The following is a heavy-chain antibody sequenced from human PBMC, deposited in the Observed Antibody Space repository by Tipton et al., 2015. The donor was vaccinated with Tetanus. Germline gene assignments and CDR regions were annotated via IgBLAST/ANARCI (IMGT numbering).Heavy chain of an antibody. CDR3: ARDGYNYVPFDY. CDR1: GFSVSRKY. V-gene: IGHV3-53*01. CDR2: TYGDGST. J-gene: IGHJ4*02. Sequence: SLRLSCAASGFSVSRKYMTWVRQAPGKGLEWVSLTYGDGSTYYADSVKGRFTISRDNSKNTLYLQMNTLRAEDTAVYYCARDGYNYVPFDYWGQGTLVTVSS. D-gene: IGHD5-24*01.